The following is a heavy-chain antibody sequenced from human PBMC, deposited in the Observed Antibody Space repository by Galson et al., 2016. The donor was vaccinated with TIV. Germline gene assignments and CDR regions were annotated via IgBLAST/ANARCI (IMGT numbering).Heavy chain of an antibody. Sequence: SETLSLTCAVSAASISRSNWWSWVRQSPGKGLEWTGGIFHSGSTNYNPSLKTRVTISVDKSNNQFSLRLTSVSAADTAVYYCASSLPYYDGYYFDFWGPGSLVTVSS. CDR2: IFHSGST. V-gene: IGHV4-4*02. CDR3: ASSLPYYDGYYFDF. D-gene: IGHD3-22*01. CDR1: AASISRSNW. J-gene: IGHJ4*02.